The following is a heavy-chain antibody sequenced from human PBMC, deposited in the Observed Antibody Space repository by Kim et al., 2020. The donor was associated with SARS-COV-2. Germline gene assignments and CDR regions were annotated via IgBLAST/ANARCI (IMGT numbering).Heavy chain of an antibody. V-gene: IGHV3-23*01. CDR3: AKDSSEGGYSYGYFDY. D-gene: IGHD5-18*01. J-gene: IGHJ4*02. Sequence: YEKGRLTISRDNSKNALYLQMNSLRAEDTAVYYCAKDSSEGGYSYGYFDYWGQGTLVTVSS.